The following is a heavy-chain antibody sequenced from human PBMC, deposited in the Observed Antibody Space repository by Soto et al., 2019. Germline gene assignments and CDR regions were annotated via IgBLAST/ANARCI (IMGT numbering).Heavy chain of an antibody. CDR2: ISAYNGNT. D-gene: IGHD3-10*01. V-gene: IGHV1-18*01. Sequence: VASVTVSCQTSGYTFTSYGISWVRQAPGQGLEWMGWISAYNGNTNYAQKLQGRVTMTTDTSTSTAYMELRSLRSDDTAVYYCARRRYYYGSGSYYRQDYYYGMDVWGQGTTVTVSS. CDR1: GYTFTSYG. J-gene: IGHJ6*02. CDR3: ARRRYYYGSGSYYRQDYYYGMDV.